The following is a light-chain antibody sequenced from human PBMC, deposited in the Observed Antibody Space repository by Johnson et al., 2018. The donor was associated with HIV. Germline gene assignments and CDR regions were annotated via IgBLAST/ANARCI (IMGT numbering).Light chain of an antibody. CDR3: GTWDTSLSAT. V-gene: IGLV1-51*01. CDR1: SSNIGNNY. CDR2: DNN. J-gene: IGLJ1*01. Sequence: QSVLTQPPSASAAPGQKVTISCSGSSSNIGNNYVSWYQQLPGTAPKLLIYDNNKRPSGIPDRFSGSKSGTSATLGITGLQTGDEADYYCGTWDTSLSATFGTGTKVTGL.